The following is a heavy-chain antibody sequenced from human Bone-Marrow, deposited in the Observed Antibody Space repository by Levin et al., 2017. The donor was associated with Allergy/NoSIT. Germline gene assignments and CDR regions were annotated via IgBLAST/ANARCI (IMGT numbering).Heavy chain of an antibody. V-gene: IGHV3-21*01. CDR2: ISSSSSYI. J-gene: IGHJ4*02. CDR1: GFTFSSYS. Sequence: GGSLRLSCAASGFTFSSYSMNWVRQAPGKGLEWVSSISSSSSYIYYADSVKGRFTISRDNAKNSLYLQMNSLRAEDTAVYYCARRFEGYCSGGSCQKNDYGDYSPQNTGVWPLDYWGQGTLVTVSS. CDR3: ARRFEGYCSGGSCQKNDYGDYSPQNTGVWPLDY. D-gene: IGHD2-15*01.